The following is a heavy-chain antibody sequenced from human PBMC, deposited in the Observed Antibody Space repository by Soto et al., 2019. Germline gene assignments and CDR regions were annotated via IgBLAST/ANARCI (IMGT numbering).Heavy chain of an antibody. CDR1: GGSISSGGYY. CDR2: ISYSGST. J-gene: IGHJ5*02. CDR3: ARDRDGGNWFDP. V-gene: IGHV4-31*03. D-gene: IGHD2-15*01. Sequence: QVQLQESGPGLVKPSQTLSLTCTVSGGSISSGGYYWSWIRQHPGKVLEWIGYISYSGSTYYSPSLKRRVTVSVDTSKNQFSLKMNSVTAADTAVYYCARDRDGGNWFDPWGQGTLVTVSS.